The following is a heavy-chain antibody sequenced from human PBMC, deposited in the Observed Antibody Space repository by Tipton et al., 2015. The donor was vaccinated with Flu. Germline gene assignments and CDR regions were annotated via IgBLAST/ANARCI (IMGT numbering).Heavy chain of an antibody. J-gene: IGHJ4*02. V-gene: IGHV3-21*01. D-gene: IGHD3-22*01. Sequence: SLRLSCAASGFTFSSYSMNWVRQAPGKGLEWVSSISSSAYIYYADSVKGRFTISRDNAKNSLLLQMNSLRAEDTAVYYCARGVVVISPFDCWGQGTRATVPS. CDR3: ARGVVVISPFDC. CDR1: GFTFSSYS. CDR2: ISSSAYI.